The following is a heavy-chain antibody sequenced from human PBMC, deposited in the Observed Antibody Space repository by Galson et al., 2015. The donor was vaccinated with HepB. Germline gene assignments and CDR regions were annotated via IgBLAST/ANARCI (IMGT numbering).Heavy chain of an antibody. V-gene: IGHV1-2*02. CDR1: GYTFTGYY. J-gene: IGHJ4*02. Sequence: SVKVSCKASGYTFTGYYMHWVRQAPGQGLEWMGWINPNSGGTNYAQKFQGRVTMTRDTSISTAYMELSRLRSDDTAVYYCARECIAAAGTCFDYWGQGTLVTVSS. CDR2: INPNSGGT. CDR3: ARECIAAAGTCFDY. D-gene: IGHD6-13*01.